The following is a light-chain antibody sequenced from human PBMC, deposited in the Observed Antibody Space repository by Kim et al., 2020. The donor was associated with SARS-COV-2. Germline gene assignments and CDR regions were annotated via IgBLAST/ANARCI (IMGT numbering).Light chain of an antibody. CDR1: SSDVGGYIY. CDR2: DVS. J-gene: IGLJ2*01. Sequence: SALTQPASVSGSPGQSITISCTGTSSDVGGYIYVSWYHQQPGKAPKLMIYDVSARPSGVSNRFSGSKSGNTAYLTISGLQAEDEADYYCSSYTSSSTLVFGGGTQLTVL. V-gene: IGLV2-14*03. CDR3: SSYTSSSTLV.